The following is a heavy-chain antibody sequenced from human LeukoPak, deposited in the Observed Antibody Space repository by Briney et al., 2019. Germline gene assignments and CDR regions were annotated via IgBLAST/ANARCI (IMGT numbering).Heavy chain of an antibody. J-gene: IGHJ6*02. Sequence: LSGGSLRLSCAASGFTFSSYAMHWVRQAPGRGLEWVAVISYDGSNKYYADSVKGRFTISRDNSKNTLYLQMNSLRAEDTAVYYCARVRFLEWLLGSMDVWGQGTTVTVSS. D-gene: IGHD3-3*01. CDR2: ISYDGSNK. V-gene: IGHV3-30-3*01. CDR3: ARVRFLEWLLGSMDV. CDR1: GFTFSSYA.